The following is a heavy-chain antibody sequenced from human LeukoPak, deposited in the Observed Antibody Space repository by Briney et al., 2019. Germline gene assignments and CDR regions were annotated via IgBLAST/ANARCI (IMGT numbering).Heavy chain of an antibody. V-gene: IGHV3-23*01. Sequence: PGGSLRLSCAASGFTFSSYAMSWVRQAPGKGLEWVSAISGSGGSTYYADSVKGRFTISRDNSKNTLYLQMNSLRAEDTAVYYCAKSWREGRSGPKQRLDYWGQGTLVTVSS. CDR3: AKSWREGRSGPKQRLDY. D-gene: IGHD1/OR15-1a*01. J-gene: IGHJ4*02. CDR1: GFTFSSYA. CDR2: ISGSGGST.